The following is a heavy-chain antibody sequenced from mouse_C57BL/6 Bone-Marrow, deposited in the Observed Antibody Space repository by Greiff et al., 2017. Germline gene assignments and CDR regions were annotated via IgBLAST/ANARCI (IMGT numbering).Heavy chain of an antibody. CDR2: IYPRSGNT. D-gene: IGHD3-1*01. V-gene: IGHV1-81*01. Sequence: VQLVESGAELARPGASVKLSCKASGYTFTSYGISWVKQRTGQGLEWIGEIYPRSGNTYYNEKFKGKATLTADKSSSTAYMELRSLTSEDSAVYFCARSGATNSPLFAYWGQGTLVTVSA. CDR3: ARSGATNSPLFAY. J-gene: IGHJ3*01. CDR1: GYTFTSYG.